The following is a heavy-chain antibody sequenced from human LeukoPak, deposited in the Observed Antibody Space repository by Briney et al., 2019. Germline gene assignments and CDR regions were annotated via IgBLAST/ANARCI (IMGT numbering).Heavy chain of an antibody. Sequence: GRSLRLSCSASGFTFDDHAMHWVRQAPGKGLEWVAGISWNSGIIDYADSVKGRFTISRDNAKSSLYLQMNSLRPEDTAFYYCTKDRLFLHDALDIWGQGTMVTVPS. J-gene: IGHJ3*02. CDR3: TKDRLFLHDALDI. CDR1: GFTFDDHA. D-gene: IGHD2-21*01. CDR2: ISWNSGII. V-gene: IGHV3-9*01.